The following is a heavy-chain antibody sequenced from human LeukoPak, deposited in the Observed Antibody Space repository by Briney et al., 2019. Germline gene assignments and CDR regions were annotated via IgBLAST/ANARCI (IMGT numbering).Heavy chain of an antibody. CDR2: ISSSGSTI. CDR3: ARQIATVTTFFPVRWFDP. D-gene: IGHD4-11*01. V-gene: IGHV3-48*03. Sequence: GGSLRLSCAASGFTFSSYEMNWVRQAPGKGLEWVSYISSSGSTIHYADSVKGRFTISRDNAKNSLYLQMNSLRAEDTAVYYCARQIATVTTFFPVRWFDPWGQGTLVTVSS. J-gene: IGHJ5*02. CDR1: GFTFSSYE.